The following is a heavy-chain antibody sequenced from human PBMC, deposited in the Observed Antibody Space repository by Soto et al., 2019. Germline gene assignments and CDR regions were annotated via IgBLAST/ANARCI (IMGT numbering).Heavy chain of an antibody. CDR3: TSSAEGVLRYFDRLDAFDI. V-gene: IGHV3-73*01. D-gene: IGHD3-9*01. CDR1: GCTFSGSA. Sequence: PGGSLRLSCAASGCTFSGSAMHWVRQASGKGLEWVGRIRSKANSYATAYAASVKGRFTISRDDSKNTAYLQMNSLKTEDTAVYYCTSSAEGVLRYFDRLDAFDIWGQGTMVTVSS. CDR2: IRSKANSYAT. J-gene: IGHJ3*02.